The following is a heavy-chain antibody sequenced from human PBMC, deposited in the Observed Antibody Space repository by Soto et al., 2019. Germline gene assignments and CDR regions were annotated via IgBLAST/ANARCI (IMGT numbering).Heavy chain of an antibody. V-gene: IGHV4-31*03. CDR3: SMGPSRGPSSY. D-gene: IGHD1-26*01. CDR2: IHYSGNT. Sequence: QLQLQESGPGLVKPSQTLSLTCTVSGGSINRGGYYWNWVRQHPGKGLEWLGYIHYSGNTYYNPSLESRLTMSVDTSKNHFSLKLSAVTAADTAVYYCSMGPSRGPSSYWGQGILVIVSS. CDR1: GGSINRGGYY. J-gene: IGHJ4*02.